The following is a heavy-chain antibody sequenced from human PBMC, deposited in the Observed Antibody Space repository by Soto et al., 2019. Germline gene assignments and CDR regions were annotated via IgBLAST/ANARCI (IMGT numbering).Heavy chain of an antibody. CDR3: AKENHSGAFDI. V-gene: IGHV3-11*05. J-gene: IGHJ3*02. Sequence: GGSLRLSCAVSGFTFSDYYMTWIRQAPGKGLEWVSYISSSTSHTNYADSVKGRFTISRDNAKNSLFLQMNSLRAEDTAVYYCAKENHSGAFDIWGQGTMVTVSS. D-gene: IGHD3-10*01. CDR2: ISSSTSHT. CDR1: GFTFSDYY.